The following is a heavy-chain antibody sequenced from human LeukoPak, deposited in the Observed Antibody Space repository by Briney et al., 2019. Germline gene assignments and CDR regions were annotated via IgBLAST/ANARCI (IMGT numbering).Heavy chain of an antibody. CDR1: GGSISSGSYY. CDR3: ASLSNWNYDY. J-gene: IGHJ4*02. V-gene: IGHV4-61*02. CDR2: IYTSGST. Sequence: SQTLSLTCTVSGGSISSGSYYWSWIRQPAGKGLEWIGRIYTSGSTNYNPSLKSRVTISVDTSKNQFSLKLSSVTAADTAVYYCASLSNWNYDYWGQGTLVTVSS. D-gene: IGHD1-7*01.